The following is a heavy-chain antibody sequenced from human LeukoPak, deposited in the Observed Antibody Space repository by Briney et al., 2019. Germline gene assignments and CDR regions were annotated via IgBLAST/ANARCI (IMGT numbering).Heavy chain of an antibody. CDR3: ARHPIRGYRHYYYYYMDV. V-gene: IGHV3-48*03. D-gene: IGHD5-18*01. CDR1: GFTFSSYE. CDR2: ISSSGSTI. J-gene: IGHJ6*03. Sequence: GGSLRLSCAASGFTFSSYEMNWVRQAPGKGLEWVSYISSSGSTIYYADSVKGRFTISRDNAKNSLYLQMNSLRAEDTAVYYCARHPIRGYRHYYYYYMDVWGKGTTVTISS.